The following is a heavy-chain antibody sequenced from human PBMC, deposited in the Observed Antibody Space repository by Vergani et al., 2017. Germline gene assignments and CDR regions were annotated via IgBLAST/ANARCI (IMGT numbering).Heavy chain of an antibody. CDR1: GFTFDDYT. V-gene: IGHV3-43*01. Sequence: EVQLLESGGVVVQPGGSLRLSCAASGFTFDDYTMHWVRQAPGKGLEWVSLISWDGGSTYYADSVKGRFTISRDNAKNSLYLQMNSLGADDTAVYYCARGYPLPDFWGQGTLVTVSS. J-gene: IGHJ4*02. D-gene: IGHD2-2*01. CDR3: ARGYPLPDF. CDR2: ISWDGGST.